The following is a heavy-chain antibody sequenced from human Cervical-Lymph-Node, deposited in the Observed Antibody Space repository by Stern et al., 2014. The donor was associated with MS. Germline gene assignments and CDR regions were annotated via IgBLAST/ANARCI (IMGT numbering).Heavy chain of an antibody. V-gene: IGHV3-33*01. D-gene: IGHD2-21*02. CDR2: IWYVGSSN. CDR3: ARDPGVTASTLPLFSFDN. Sequence: VQLVESGGGVVQPGRSLRISCGASGFTFSSYAMHWVRQAPGKGLEWVGLIWYVGSSNHYADSVKGRFTMSRDNSKNILYLQMNSLRAEDTAVYYCARDPGVTASTLPLFSFDNWGQGALVTVSS. CDR1: GFTFSSYA. J-gene: IGHJ4*02.